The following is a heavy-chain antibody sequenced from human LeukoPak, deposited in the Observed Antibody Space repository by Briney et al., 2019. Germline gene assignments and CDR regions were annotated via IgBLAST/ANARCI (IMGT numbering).Heavy chain of an antibody. V-gene: IGHV4-31*03. J-gene: IGHJ4*02. CDR3: ARQAVLLWFGEFDY. D-gene: IGHD3-10*01. CDR2: IHYSGST. Sequence: SETLSPTCTVSGGSLSSGGYYWSWLRQHPGTGLEWLGYIHYSGSTYYNPSLKSRVTISVDTSKNQFSLKLSSVTAADTAVYYCARQAVLLWFGEFDYWGQGTLVTVSS. CDR1: GGSLSSGGYY.